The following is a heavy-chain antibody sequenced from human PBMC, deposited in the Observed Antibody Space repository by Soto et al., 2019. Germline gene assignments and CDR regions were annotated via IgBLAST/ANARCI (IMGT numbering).Heavy chain of an antibody. J-gene: IGHJ4*02. CDR2: ITSSSSTI. CDR1: GFTFTSNS. Sequence: GGSLRLSCAASGFTFTSNSMNWVRQVPGKGLEWISYITSSSSTIYYADSVKGRFTISRDNAKNSLYLQMNSLRDEDTAVYYCARGRVGTAYFDSWGQGTLVTVSS. V-gene: IGHV3-48*02. CDR3: ARGRVGTAYFDS. D-gene: IGHD1-26*01.